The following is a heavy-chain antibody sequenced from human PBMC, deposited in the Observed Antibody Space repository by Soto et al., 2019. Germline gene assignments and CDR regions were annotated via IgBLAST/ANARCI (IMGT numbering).Heavy chain of an antibody. CDR3: ARIYSSGWYYFDY. D-gene: IGHD6-19*01. CDR1: GYTFTGYY. J-gene: IGHJ4*02. Sequence: ASVKVSCQASGYTFTGYYMHWVRPAPGKGLEWMGWINPNSGGTNYAQKFQGWVTMTRDTSISTAYMELSRLRSDDTAVYYCARIYSSGWYYFDYWGQGTLVTVSS. CDR2: INPNSGGT. V-gene: IGHV1-2*04.